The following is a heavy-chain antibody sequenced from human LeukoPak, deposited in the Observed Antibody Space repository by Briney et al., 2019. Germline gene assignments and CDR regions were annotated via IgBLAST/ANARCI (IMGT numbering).Heavy chain of an antibody. CDR1: GFTFSSYS. CDR2: ISSSSSYI. Sequence: PGGSLRLSCAASGFTFSSYSMNWVRQAPGKGLEWVSSISSSSSYIYYADSVKGRFTISRDNAKNSLYLQMNSLRAEDTAVYYCAKAPGGYSYEYFDYWGQGTLVTVSS. CDR3: AKAPGGYSYEYFDY. V-gene: IGHV3-21*01. J-gene: IGHJ4*02. D-gene: IGHD5-18*01.